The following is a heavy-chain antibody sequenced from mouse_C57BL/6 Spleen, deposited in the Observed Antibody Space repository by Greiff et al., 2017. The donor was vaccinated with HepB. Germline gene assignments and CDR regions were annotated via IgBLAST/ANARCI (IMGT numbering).Heavy chain of an antibody. J-gene: IGHJ2*01. CDR1: GYTFTDYY. V-gene: IGHV1-26*01. CDR3: AGDCCGGLLDY. CDR2: INPNNGGT. Sequence: EVQLQQSGPELVKPGASVKISCKASGYTFTDYYMNWVKQSHGKSLEWIGDINPNNGGTSYNQKFKGKATLTVDKSSSTAYMELRSLTSEDSAVYYYAGDCCGGLLDYWGQGTTLTVSS. D-gene: IGHD6-2*01.